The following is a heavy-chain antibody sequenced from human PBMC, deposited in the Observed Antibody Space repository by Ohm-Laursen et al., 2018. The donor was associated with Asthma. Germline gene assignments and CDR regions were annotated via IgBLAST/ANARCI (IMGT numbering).Heavy chain of an antibody. V-gene: IGHV3-48*01. CDR3: ARRDFSGGDPSAAFDI. Sequence: SLRLSCTASGFTFSPYSMNWVRQAPGKGLEWVSYISKSTRTIKYADSVKGRFTISRDNSKNTLYMQMNSLRAEDTAVYYCARRDFSGGDPSAAFDIWGQGTMVTVSS. D-gene: IGHD2-21*02. CDR2: ISKSTRTI. J-gene: IGHJ3*02. CDR1: GFTFSPYS.